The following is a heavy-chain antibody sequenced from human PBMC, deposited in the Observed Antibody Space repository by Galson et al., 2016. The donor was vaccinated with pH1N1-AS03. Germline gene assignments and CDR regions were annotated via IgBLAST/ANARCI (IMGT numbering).Heavy chain of an antibody. Sequence: SLRLSCAASGFTFSRFWMNWVRQAPGKGLEWVANINHDVRGRYYVDSARGRFTISRDNAKNSVYLQMNSLRAEDTAVYYCARDQDGFDSAIFDPWGQGTLVTVSS. V-gene: IGHV3-7*01. J-gene: IGHJ5*02. CDR2: INHDVRGR. D-gene: IGHD5-12*01. CDR1: GFTFSRFW. CDR3: ARDQDGFDSAIFDP.